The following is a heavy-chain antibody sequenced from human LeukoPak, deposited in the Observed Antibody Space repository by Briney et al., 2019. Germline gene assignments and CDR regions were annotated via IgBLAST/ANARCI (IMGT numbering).Heavy chain of an antibody. V-gene: IGHV1-69*04. Sequence: SVKVSCKASGGTFSSYAISWVRQAPGQGLEWMGRIIPILGIANYAQKFQGRVTMTEDTSTDTAYMELSSLRSEDTAVYYCATDRSLLWFGEQYNWFDPWGQGTLVTVSS. J-gene: IGHJ5*02. D-gene: IGHD3-10*01. CDR1: GGTFSSYA. CDR2: IIPILGIA. CDR3: ATDRSLLWFGEQYNWFDP.